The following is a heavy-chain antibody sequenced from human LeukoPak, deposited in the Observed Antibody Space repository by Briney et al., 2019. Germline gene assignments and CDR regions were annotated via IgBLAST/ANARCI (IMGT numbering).Heavy chain of an antibody. V-gene: IGHV1-18*01. CDR2: ISAYNGNT. Sequence: ASVKVSCKASGYTFTSYGISWVRQAPGQGLEWMGWISAYNGNTNYAQKLQGRVTMTTDTSTSTAYMELRSMRSDDTAVYYCARVNTSPLRFLEWFETLGAFDIWGQGTMVTVSS. J-gene: IGHJ3*02. D-gene: IGHD3-3*01. CDR1: GYTFTSYG. CDR3: ARVNTSPLRFLEWFETLGAFDI.